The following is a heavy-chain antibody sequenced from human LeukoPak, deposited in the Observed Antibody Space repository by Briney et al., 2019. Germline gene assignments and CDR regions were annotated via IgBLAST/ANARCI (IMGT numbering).Heavy chain of an antibody. CDR3: AKQGRDWLRDYYYYMDV. Sequence: GGTLRLSCAASGFTFSSYGMSWVRQAPGKGLEWVSSIGGRGGSAYYADSVKGRFTISRDNSKNTLYLRMNSLRAEDTAVYYCAKQGRDWLRDYYYYMDVWGKGTTVTISS. V-gene: IGHV3-23*01. D-gene: IGHD3-9*01. CDR2: IGGRGGSA. CDR1: GFTFSSYG. J-gene: IGHJ6*03.